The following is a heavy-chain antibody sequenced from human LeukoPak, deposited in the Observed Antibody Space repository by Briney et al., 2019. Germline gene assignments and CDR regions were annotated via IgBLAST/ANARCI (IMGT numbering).Heavy chain of an antibody. CDR2: IIPIFGTA. Sequence: ASVKVSCKASGGTFSSYAISWVRQAPGQGLEWMGGIIPIFGTANCAQKFQGRVTITADESTSTAYMELSSLRSEDTAVYYCARDEVTGTSPFRYWGQGTLVTVSS. CDR3: ARDEVTGTSPFRY. J-gene: IGHJ4*02. V-gene: IGHV1-69*13. CDR1: GGTFSSYA. D-gene: IGHD1-20*01.